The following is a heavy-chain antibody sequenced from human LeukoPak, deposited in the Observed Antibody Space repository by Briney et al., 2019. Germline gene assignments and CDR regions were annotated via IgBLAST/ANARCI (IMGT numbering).Heavy chain of an antibody. J-gene: IGHJ4*02. CDR1: GFTFSGYA. D-gene: IGHD1-26*01. CDR2: ISGSGGST. V-gene: IGHV3-23*01. Sequence: GGSLRLSGAASGFTFSGYAMSWVRQAPGKGLKWVSAISGSGGSTYYADSVQGRFPISRDNPKNTLYLQMNSLRAEDTAVYYCAKDPYSGSYFDYWGQGTLVTVSS. CDR3: AKDPYSGSYFDY.